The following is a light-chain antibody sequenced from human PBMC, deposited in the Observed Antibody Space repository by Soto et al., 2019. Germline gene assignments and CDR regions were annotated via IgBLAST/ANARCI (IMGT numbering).Light chain of an antibody. CDR3: CSYAGSYTYV. V-gene: IGLV2-11*01. CDR2: DVS. CDR1: SSDVGDYNY. Sequence: QSVLTQPRSVSGSPGQSVTISCTGTSSDVGDYNYVSWYQQHPGKAPKFIIDDVSKRPSGVPDRFSGSKSGNTASLTISGLQAEDEADYYCCSYAGSYTYVFGGGTKLTVL. J-gene: IGLJ2*01.